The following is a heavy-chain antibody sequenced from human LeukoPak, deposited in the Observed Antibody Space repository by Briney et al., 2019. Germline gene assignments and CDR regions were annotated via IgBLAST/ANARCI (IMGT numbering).Heavy chain of an antibody. CDR1: GFTFSNYW. Sequence: PGGSLRLSCAASGFTFSNYWMHWVRQAPGKGLVWVSRINSDGSSTSYADSVKGRFTISRDNAKNTLSLQMNSLRAGDTAVYYCARDYDFWSGFFDYWGQGTLVTVSS. V-gene: IGHV3-74*01. D-gene: IGHD3-3*01. J-gene: IGHJ4*02. CDR3: ARDYDFWSGFFDY. CDR2: INSDGSST.